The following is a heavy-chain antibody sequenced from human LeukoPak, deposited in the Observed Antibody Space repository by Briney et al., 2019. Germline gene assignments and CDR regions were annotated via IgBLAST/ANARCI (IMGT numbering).Heavy chain of an antibody. J-gene: IGHJ4*02. CDR2: TNVGNDYT. V-gene: IGHV1-3*01. CDR3: ARDDFSTYPGLNYFDY. Sequence: ASVNVSCKASGYTFTHYAVHWVRQAPGQRLEWMGWTNVGNDYTESSQKFQDRLAITSDTTATTVYMELSSLRSEDTAVYYCARDDFSTYPGLNYFDYWGQGSLVTVSS. CDR1: GYTFTHYA. D-gene: IGHD4-11*01.